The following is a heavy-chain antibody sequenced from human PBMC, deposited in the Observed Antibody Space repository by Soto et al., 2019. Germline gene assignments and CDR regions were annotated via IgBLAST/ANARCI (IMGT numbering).Heavy chain of an antibody. CDR2: IIPIFGTA. CDR3: VLSSRSSGWLVRDY. V-gene: IGHV1-69*06. Sequence: ASVKVSCKASGGTFSSYAISWVRQAPGQGLEWMGGIIPIFGTANYAQKFQGRVTITADKSTSTAYMELSSLRSEDTAVYYCVLSSRSSGWLVRDYWGQGTLVTVSS. J-gene: IGHJ4*02. CDR1: GGTFSSYA. D-gene: IGHD6-19*01.